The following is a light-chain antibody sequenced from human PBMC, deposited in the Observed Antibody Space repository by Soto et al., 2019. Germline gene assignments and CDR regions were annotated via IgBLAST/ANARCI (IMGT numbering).Light chain of an antibody. J-gene: IGKJ5*01. CDR3: QQYGSSPPIT. CDR2: GAS. Sequence: EIGMTQYPATLSGSPGERATLSCGASQSVSSNLAWYQQKPGQAPRLLIYGASSRATGIPDRFSGSGSGTDFTLTISRLEPADFAVYYCQQYGSSPPITFGHGTRLEIK. V-gene: IGKV3-20*01. CDR1: QSVSSN.